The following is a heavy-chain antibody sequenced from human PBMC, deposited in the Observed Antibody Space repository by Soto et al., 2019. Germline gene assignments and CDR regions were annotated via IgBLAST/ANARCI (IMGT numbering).Heavy chain of an antibody. J-gene: IGHJ5*02. CDR2: IIPIFGTA. D-gene: IGHD2-2*01. V-gene: IGHV1-69*06. Sequence: QVQLVQSGAEVKKPGSSVKVSCKASGGTFSSYAISWVRQAPGHGLEWMGGIIPIFGTANYAQKFQGRVTITADKSTSTAYMELSSLRSEDTAVYYCAMIIVVVPAAMAGWWCDPWGQGTLVTVAS. CDR1: GGTFSSYA. CDR3: AMIIVVVPAAMAGWWCDP.